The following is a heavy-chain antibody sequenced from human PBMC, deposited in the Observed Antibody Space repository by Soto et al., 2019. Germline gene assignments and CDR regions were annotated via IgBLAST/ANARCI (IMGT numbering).Heavy chain of an antibody. CDR1: SGSINENYY. V-gene: IGHV4-59*01. J-gene: IGHJ3*01. CDR3: ARAPLSPTLRIFDV. D-gene: IGHD2-15*01. Sequence: QVQLQESGPGLVKPSETLSLTCTVSSGSINENYYWNWIRQSPGKGLEWIGYVFHTGTTHYNPSLESRVTLSITTSKNQFALTLTSLAASDTAIYYCARAPLSPTLRIFDVWGPGTMVIVSS. CDR2: VFHTGTT.